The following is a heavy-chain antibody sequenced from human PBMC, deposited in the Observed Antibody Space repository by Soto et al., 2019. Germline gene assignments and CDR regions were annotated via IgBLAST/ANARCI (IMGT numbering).Heavy chain of an antibody. V-gene: IGHV4-31*03. J-gene: IGHJ5*02. Sequence: QVQLQESGPGLVKPSQTLSLTCTVSGGSISSGGYYWSWIRQHPGKGLEWIGYIYYSGSTYYNPSLQSRVTLSVATSKNQFSLQLSSVPAADTAVYYCARGVGSGCLTWFDTWGQGTLVTVSS. D-gene: IGHD6-19*01. CDR3: ARGVGSGCLTWFDT. CDR2: IYYSGST. CDR1: GGSISSGGYY.